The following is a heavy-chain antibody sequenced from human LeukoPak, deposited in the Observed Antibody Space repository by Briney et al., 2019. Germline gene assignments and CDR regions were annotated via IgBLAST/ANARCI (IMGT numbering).Heavy chain of an antibody. CDR2: ISSSSSYI. CDR3: ARDRLTSGSYFFDY. J-gene: IGHJ4*02. Sequence: GGSLRLSCAASGFTFSDYTMNWVRQAPGKGLEWVSSISSSSSYIYYADSVKGRFTISRDNAKNLLSLQMNSLRAEDTAVYYCARDRLTSGSYFFDYWGQGTLVTVSS. D-gene: IGHD1-26*01. CDR1: GFTFSDYT. V-gene: IGHV3-21*01.